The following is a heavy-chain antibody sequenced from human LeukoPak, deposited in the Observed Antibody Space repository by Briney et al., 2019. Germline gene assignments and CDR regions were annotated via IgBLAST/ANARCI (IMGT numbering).Heavy chain of an antibody. CDR1: GYTFTNYG. CDR2: INTNSGDT. CDR3: ARKAIFGVIIKRSDAFDI. J-gene: IGHJ3*02. Sequence: GASVKVSCKASGYTFTNYGISWVRQAPGQGLEWMGCINTNSGDTNYAQRFQGRVTMTRDTSISTAYMYLSRLRFDDTAVYYCARKAIFGVIIKRSDAFDIWGQGTMVTVSS. D-gene: IGHD3-3*01. V-gene: IGHV1-2*02.